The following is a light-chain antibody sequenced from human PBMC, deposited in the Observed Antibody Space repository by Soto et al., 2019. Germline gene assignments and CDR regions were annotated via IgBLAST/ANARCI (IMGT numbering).Light chain of an antibody. CDR1: SSDVGGYNY. V-gene: IGLV2-14*01. CDR2: DVS. Sequence: QSALTQPASVSGSPGQSITISCTGTSSDVGGYNYVSWYQQHPGKAPKLMIYDVSNRPSGVSNRFSGSKSGNTASLTISGLQAEDEADYYCSSYTSIRGVVFGGGTKLTVL. CDR3: SSYTSIRGVV. J-gene: IGLJ2*01.